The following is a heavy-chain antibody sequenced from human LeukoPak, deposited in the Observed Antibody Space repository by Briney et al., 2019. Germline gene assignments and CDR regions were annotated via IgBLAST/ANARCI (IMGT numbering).Heavy chain of an antibody. D-gene: IGHD5-12*01. CDR2: ISYDGSNK. J-gene: IGHJ4*02. V-gene: IGHV3-30*04. CDR3: ARDMGYPYYFDY. CDR1: GFTSSSYA. Sequence: GGSLRLSCAASGFTSSSYAMDWVRQAPGKGPEWVSVISYDGSNKYYADSMKGRFTIFRDNSKNTLYLQMNSLRAEDTAVYYCARDMGYPYYFDYWGQGTLVTVSS.